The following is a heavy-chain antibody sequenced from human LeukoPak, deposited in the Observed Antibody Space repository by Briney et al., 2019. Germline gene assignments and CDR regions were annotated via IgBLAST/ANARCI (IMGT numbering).Heavy chain of an antibody. Sequence: GGSLRLSCAASGFTFSSYAMSWVRQAPGKGLEWVSAISGSGGSTYYADSVKGRFTISRDNSKNTLYLQMNSLRAEDTAVYYCESSLRRITTIVVVITRLPAAFDIWGQGTMVTVSS. CDR2: ISGSGGST. V-gene: IGHV3-23*01. CDR1: GFTFSSYA. D-gene: IGHD3-22*01. J-gene: IGHJ3*02. CDR3: ESSLRRITTIVVVITRLPAAFDI.